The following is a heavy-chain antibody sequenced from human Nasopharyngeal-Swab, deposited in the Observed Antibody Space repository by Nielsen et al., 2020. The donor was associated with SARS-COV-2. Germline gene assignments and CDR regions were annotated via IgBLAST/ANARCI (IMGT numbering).Heavy chain of an antibody. CDR2: IYYSGST. V-gene: IGHV4-31*03. D-gene: IGHD3-10*01. CDR1: GGSISSGGYY. CDR3: ARERGELLVYYYYYMDV. J-gene: IGHJ6*03. Sequence: SETLSLTCTVSGGSISSGGYYWSWIRQHPGKGLEWIGYIYYSGSTYYNPSLKSRVTISVDTSKNQFSLKLSSVTAADTAVYYCARERGELLVYYYYYMDVWGKGTTVTDSS.